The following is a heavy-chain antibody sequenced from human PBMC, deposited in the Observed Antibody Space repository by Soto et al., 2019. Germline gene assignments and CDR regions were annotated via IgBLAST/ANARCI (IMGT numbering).Heavy chain of an antibody. D-gene: IGHD4-4*01. Sequence: EVQLLESGGGLVQPGGSLRLSCAASGFTFSSYAMSWVRQAPGKGLEWVSAISGSGGSTYYADSVKGWITISRDNSKNTLYLQMNSLRAEDTAVYNCAKDRTTVGPNYYYYGMDVWGQGTTVTVSS. J-gene: IGHJ6*02. CDR3: AKDRTTVGPNYYYYGMDV. V-gene: IGHV3-23*01. CDR1: GFTFSSYA. CDR2: ISGSGGST.